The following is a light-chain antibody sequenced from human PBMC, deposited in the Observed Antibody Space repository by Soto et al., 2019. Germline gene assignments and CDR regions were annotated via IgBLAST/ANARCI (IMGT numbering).Light chain of an antibody. J-gene: IGLJ3*02. V-gene: IGLV2-14*01. CDR3: CSYTSSGTV. Sequence: QSALTQPACVSGSPGQSITISCTGTSSDVGSYNYVSWYQQHPGKAPKLMIYEVSNRPSGVSNRFSGSKSGNTASLTISGLQAEDEANFYCCSYTSSGTVFGGGTKLTVL. CDR2: EVS. CDR1: SSDVGSYNY.